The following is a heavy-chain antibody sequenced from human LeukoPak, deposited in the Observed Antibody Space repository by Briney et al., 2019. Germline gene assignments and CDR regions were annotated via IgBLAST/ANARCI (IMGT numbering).Heavy chain of an antibody. V-gene: IGHV1-8*02. Sequence: ASVKVSCKSSGYTFTGYYLHWVRQATGQGREGMGWMNPNSGNTGYAQKLQGRVTMTRNTSISTAYMELSSLRSEDTAVYYCARGLPGYYDSSGYPDYWGQGTLVTVSS. CDR1: GYTFTGYY. CDR3: ARGLPGYYDSSGYPDY. CDR2: MNPNSGNT. J-gene: IGHJ4*02. D-gene: IGHD3-22*01.